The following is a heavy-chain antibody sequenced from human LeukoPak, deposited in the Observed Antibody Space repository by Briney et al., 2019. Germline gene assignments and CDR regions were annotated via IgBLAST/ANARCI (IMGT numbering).Heavy chain of an antibody. CDR3: AKDRLSIVVVLAAIDFDY. Sequence: GGSLRLSCAAPGFTFSSYAMSWVRQAPGKGLEWVSAISGSGGSTYYADSVKGRFTIYRDNSKNTLYLQMDSLIAEDTAVYYCAKDRLSIVVVLAAIDFDYWGQGTLVTVSS. CDR2: ISGSGGST. J-gene: IGHJ4*02. CDR1: GFTFSSYA. D-gene: IGHD2-2*01. V-gene: IGHV3-23*01.